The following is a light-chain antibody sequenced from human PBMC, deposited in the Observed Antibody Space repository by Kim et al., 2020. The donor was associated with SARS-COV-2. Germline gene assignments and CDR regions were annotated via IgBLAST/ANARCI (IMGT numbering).Light chain of an antibody. CDR3: SAWDTTLSAWL. J-gene: IGLJ2*01. CDR1: NNQFGNHG. V-gene: IGLV10-54*03. Sequence: QPPTHPCTGDNNQFGNHGAAWPQQHQGPPPTRLSFRNNRRPSGISGRLSASRSGNTASLPITGLLPEDEADYYCSAWDTTLSAWLFGGGTQLTVL. CDR2: RNN.